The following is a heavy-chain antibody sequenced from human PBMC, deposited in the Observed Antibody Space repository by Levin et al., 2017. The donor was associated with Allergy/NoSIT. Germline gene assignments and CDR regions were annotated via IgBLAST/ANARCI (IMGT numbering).Heavy chain of an antibody. J-gene: IGHJ3*02. D-gene: IGHD1-7*01. Sequence: GGSLRLSCAASGFTFSSYAMSWVRQAPGKGLEWVSAISGSGGSTYYADSVKGRFTISRDNSKNTLYLQMNSLRAEDTAVYYCAKAGSRELELLDDAFDSWGQGTMVTVSS. CDR3: AKAGSRELELLDDAFDS. CDR2: ISGSGGST. V-gene: IGHV3-23*01. CDR1: GFTFSSYA.